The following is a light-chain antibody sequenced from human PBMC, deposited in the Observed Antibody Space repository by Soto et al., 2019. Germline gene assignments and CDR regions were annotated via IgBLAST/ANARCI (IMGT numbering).Light chain of an antibody. J-gene: IGKJ1*01. V-gene: IGKV3-20*01. CDR1: QSVSSSY. CDR3: QQYGSSPVT. CDR2: GAS. Sequence: EIVLTQSPGTLSLSPGERATLSCRASQSVSSSYLAWYQQKPGQAPRLLIYGASSRATGIPDRFSGSGSGTDVTLTISRLEPEDFAVYYCQQYGSSPVTFGQGTKVDI.